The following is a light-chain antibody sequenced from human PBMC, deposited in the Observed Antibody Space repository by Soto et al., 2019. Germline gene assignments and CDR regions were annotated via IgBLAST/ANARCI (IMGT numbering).Light chain of an antibody. V-gene: IGKV3-15*01. CDR1: RSVSSN. J-gene: IGKJ4*01. CDR3: QQYNNWPALT. Sequence: EIVMTQSPATLSVSPGERATLSCRASRSVSSNLAWYQQKPGQTPRLLIYGASTRATGIPARFSGSGSGTEFSLTLSSLQSEDFAVYFCQQYNNWPALTFCGGTKVDIK. CDR2: GAS.